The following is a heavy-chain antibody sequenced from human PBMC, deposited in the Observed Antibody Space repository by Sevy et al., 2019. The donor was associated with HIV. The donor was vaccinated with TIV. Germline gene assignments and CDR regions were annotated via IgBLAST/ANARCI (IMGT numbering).Heavy chain of an antibody. Sequence: SETLSLTCTVSGGSISSSSYYWGWIRQPPGKGLEWIGGIYYSGSTYYNPSLKSRVTISVDTSKNQFSLKLSSVTAADTAVYYCARQLLVRGVISWFDPWGQGTLVTVSS. CDR2: IYYSGST. D-gene: IGHD3-10*01. CDR1: GGSISSSSYY. J-gene: IGHJ5*02. CDR3: ARQLLVRGVISWFDP. V-gene: IGHV4-39*01.